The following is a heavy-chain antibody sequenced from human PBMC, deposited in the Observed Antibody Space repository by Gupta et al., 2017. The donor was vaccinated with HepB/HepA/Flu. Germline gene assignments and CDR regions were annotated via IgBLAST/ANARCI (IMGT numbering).Heavy chain of an antibody. J-gene: IGHJ3*02. Sequence: QVQLVQSGAEVKKPGASVKVSCKASGYTFTSYGISWVRQAPGQGLEWMGWISAYNGNTNYAQKLQGRVTMTTDTSTSKAYMELRSQRSEETAVYSGARDLTMVQGGSIDAVAFDIGGQGTMVTVSS. CDR2: ISAYNGNT. D-gene: IGHD3-10*01. CDR1: GYTFTSYG. V-gene: IGHV1-18*01. CDR3: ARDLTMVQGGSIDAVAFDI.